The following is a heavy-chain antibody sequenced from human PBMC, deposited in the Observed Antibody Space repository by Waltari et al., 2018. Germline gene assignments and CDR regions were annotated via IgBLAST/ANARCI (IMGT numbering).Heavy chain of an antibody. V-gene: IGHV3-9*01. J-gene: IGHJ4*02. CDR2: ISWNSGSI. Sequence: EVQLVESGGGLVQPGRSLRLSCAASGFTFDDYAMHWVRQAPGKGLEWVSGISWNSGSIGYADSVKGRFTISRDNAKNSLYLQMNSLRAEDTALYYCAKDMDPLGYCSGGSCYTGIDYWGQGTLVTVSS. CDR1: GFTFDDYA. CDR3: AKDMDPLGYCSGGSCYTGIDY. D-gene: IGHD2-15*01.